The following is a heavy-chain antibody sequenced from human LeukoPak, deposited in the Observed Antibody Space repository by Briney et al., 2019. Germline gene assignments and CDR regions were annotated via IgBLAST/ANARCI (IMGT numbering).Heavy chain of an antibody. V-gene: IGHV4-31*03. CDR1: GGSISSGGYY. Sequence: ASETLSLTCTVSGGSISSGGYYWSWIRQHPGKGLEWIGYIYYSGSTYYNPSLKSRVTISVDTSKNQFSLKLNSVTAADTAVYYCARDRYGDYGWFDPWGQGTLVTVSS. CDR2: IYYSGST. D-gene: IGHD4-17*01. CDR3: ARDRYGDYGWFDP. J-gene: IGHJ5*02.